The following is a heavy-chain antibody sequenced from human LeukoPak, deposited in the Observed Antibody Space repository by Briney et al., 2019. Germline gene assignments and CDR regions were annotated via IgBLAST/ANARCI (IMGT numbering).Heavy chain of an antibody. V-gene: IGHV4-34*01. D-gene: IGHD6-6*01. CDR2: IDHRGSS. Sequence: SETLSLTCAVHGESFSAYFWSSIRQVPGKGLEWIGEIDHRGSSNYNPPLKSRATISVDTSKNHFSLSLTSVTAADTAVYCCATRSLTLAAARCFDDWGQGTVVTVSS. J-gene: IGHJ4*03. CDR1: GESFSAYF. CDR3: ATRSLTLAAARCFDD.